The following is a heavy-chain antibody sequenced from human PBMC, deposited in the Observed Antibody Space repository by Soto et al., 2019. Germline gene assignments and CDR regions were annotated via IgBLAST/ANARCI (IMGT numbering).Heavy chain of an antibody. CDR3: AKGGPYYDFWSGYTSYYYYGMDV. V-gene: IGHV3-30*18. D-gene: IGHD3-3*01. CDR2: ISYDGSNK. J-gene: IGHJ6*02. Sequence: VGSLRLSCAASGFTFSSYGMHWVRQAPGKGLEWVAVISYDGSNKYYADSVKGRFTISRDNSKNTLYLQMNSLRAEDTAVYYCAKGGPYYDFWSGYTSYYYYGMDVWGQGTTVTV. CDR1: GFTFSSYG.